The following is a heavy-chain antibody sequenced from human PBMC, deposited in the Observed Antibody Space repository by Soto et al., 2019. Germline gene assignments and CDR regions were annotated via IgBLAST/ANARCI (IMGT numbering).Heavy chain of an antibody. Sequence: PGGSLRLSCTASGFTFGDYAMSWFRQAPGKGLGWVGFIRSKAYGGTTEYAASVKGRFTISRDDSKSIAYLQMNSLKTEDTAVYYCTRDPGIAVAGTSLHYYYYMDVWGKGTTVTVYS. J-gene: IGHJ6*03. CDR3: TRDPGIAVAGTSLHYYYYMDV. V-gene: IGHV3-49*03. CDR2: IRSKAYGGTT. CDR1: GFTFGDYA. D-gene: IGHD6-19*01.